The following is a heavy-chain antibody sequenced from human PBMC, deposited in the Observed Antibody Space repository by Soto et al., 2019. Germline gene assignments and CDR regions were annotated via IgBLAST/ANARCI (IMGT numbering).Heavy chain of an antibody. CDR2: IIPIFGTA. CDR3: ASHSGSSPEGRYYYGMDV. D-gene: IGHD1-26*01. Sequence: QVQLVQSGAEVKKPGSSVKVSCKASGGTFSSYAISWVRQAPGQGLEWMGGIIPIFGTADYAQKFQGRVTITADEPTSTAYMELSSLSSEDTAVYYCASHSGSSPEGRYYYGMDVWGQGTTVTVSS. CDR1: GGTFSSYA. V-gene: IGHV1-69*12. J-gene: IGHJ6*02.